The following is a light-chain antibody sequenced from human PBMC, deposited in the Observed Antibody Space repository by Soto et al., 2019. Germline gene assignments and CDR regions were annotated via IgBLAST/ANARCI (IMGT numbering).Light chain of an antibody. V-gene: IGLV1-40*01. Sequence: QSVLTQPPSVSGAPGQRVTISCTGGSSNFGTGYDVHWYQHLPGTAPKLLIYGNSNRPSGVPDRFSGSKSGTSASLAITGLQAEDEADYYCQSYDSSLSGHVFGTGTKVTVL. J-gene: IGLJ1*01. CDR2: GNS. CDR3: QSYDSSLSGHV. CDR1: SSNFGTGYD.